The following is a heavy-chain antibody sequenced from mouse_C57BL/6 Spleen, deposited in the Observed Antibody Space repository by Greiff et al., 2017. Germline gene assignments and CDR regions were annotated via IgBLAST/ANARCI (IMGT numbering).Heavy chain of an antibody. CDR1: GYSITSGYY. CDR2: ISYDGSN. CDR3: ARAMIYYDYDGGFAY. V-gene: IGHV3-6*01. J-gene: IGHJ3*01. Sequence: EVKLMESGPGLVKPSQSLSLTCSVTGYSITSGYYWNWIRQFPGNKLEWMGYISYDGSNNYNPSLKNRISITRDTAKNQFFLKLNSVTTEDTATYYCARAMIYYDYDGGFAYWGQGTLVTVSA. D-gene: IGHD2-4*01.